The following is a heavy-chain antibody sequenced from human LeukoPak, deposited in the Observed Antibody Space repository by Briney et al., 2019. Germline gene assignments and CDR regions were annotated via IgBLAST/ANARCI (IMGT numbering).Heavy chain of an antibody. J-gene: IGHJ3*02. Sequence: PSETLSLTCTVSGGSISSYYWSWIRQPPGKGLEWIGYIYYNGGTNYNPSLRSRVTISVDTSKKQFSLKLRSVTAADTAVYYCARGAAATIWGQGTMVTVSS. D-gene: IGHD6-13*01. CDR3: ARGAAATI. CDR1: GGSISSYY. CDR2: IYYNGGT. V-gene: IGHV4-59*01.